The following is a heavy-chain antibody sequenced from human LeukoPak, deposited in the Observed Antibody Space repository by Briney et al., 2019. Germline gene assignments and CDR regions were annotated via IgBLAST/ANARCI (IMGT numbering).Heavy chain of an antibody. V-gene: IGHV1-46*01. Sequence: ASVKVSCKASGYTFTSYYMHWVRQAPGQGLEWMGIINPSGGSTSYAQKFQGRVTMTRDTSTSTVYMELSSLRSEDTAVYYCARDHEYYYGSGSYYPGGCDYWGQGTMVTVSS. CDR1: GYTFTSYY. D-gene: IGHD3-10*01. J-gene: IGHJ3*01. CDR2: INPSGGST. CDR3: ARDHEYYYGSGSYYPGGCDY.